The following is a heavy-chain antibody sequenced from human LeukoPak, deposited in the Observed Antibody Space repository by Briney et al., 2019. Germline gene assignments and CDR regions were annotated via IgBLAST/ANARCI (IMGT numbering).Heavy chain of an antibody. CDR2: ISYDGSQT. V-gene: IGHV3-30*04. CDR3: ARGSSISCYSRGDY. J-gene: IGHJ4*02. Sequence: GGSLRLSCAASGFILSSNAVHWVRQAPGKGLEWVAVISYDGSQTYYANSVKGRFTISRDSSKNTVYLQMNSLKPEDTAVYYCARGSSISCYSRGDYWGQGTLVTVSS. CDR1: GFILSSNA. D-gene: IGHD2-2*01.